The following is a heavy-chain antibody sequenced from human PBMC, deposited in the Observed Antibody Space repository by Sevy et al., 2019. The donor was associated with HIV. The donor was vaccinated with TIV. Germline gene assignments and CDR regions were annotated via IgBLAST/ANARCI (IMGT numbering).Heavy chain of an antibody. J-gene: IGHJ6*02. CDR1: GGTFSSYA. D-gene: IGHD3-10*01. V-gene: IGHV1-69*04. CDR3: ARDRYYYGSGSYYNGPYYYGMDV. CDR2: IIPILGIA. Sequence: ASVKVSCKASGGTFSSYAISWVRQAPGQGLEWMGRIIPILGIANYAQKFQGRVTITADKSTSTAYMELSNLRSEDTALYYCARDRYYYGSGSYYNGPYYYGMDVWGQGTTVTVSS.